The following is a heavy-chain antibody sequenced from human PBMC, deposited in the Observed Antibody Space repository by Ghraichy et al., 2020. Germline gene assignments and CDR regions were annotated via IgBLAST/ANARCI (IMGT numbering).Heavy chain of an antibody. D-gene: IGHD6-13*01. CDR1: GYSFISYW. CDR2: IYPGDSDT. CDR3: ARRGIADLYYYYYGMDV. Sequence: GESLNISCKGSGYSFISYWIGWVRQMPGKGLEWMGIIYPGDSDTTYSPSFQRQVTISADKSISTAYLQWSSLKASDTAMYYCARRGIADLYYYYYGMDVWGQGTTVTVSS. V-gene: IGHV5-51*01. J-gene: IGHJ6*02.